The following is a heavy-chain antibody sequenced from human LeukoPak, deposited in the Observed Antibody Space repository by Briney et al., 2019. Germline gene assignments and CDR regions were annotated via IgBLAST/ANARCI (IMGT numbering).Heavy chain of an antibody. CDR2: ITNSGDNT. CDR3: AKAPMEDSWYIHFDY. J-gene: IGHJ4*02. V-gene: IGHV3-23*01. CDR1: GFTFSSYA. D-gene: IGHD6-13*01. Sequence: PGGSLRLSCAASGFTFSSYAMTWVRQAPGKGLVWVSAITNSGDNTYYADSVKGRFTISRDNSKNTLYLQINSLRAEDTAIYYCAKAPMEDSWYIHFDYWGQGTLVTVSS.